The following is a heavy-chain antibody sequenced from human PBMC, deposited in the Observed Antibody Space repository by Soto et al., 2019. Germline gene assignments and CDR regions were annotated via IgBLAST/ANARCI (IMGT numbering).Heavy chain of an antibody. CDR3: AHRERSGYLNY. D-gene: IGHD3-22*01. Sequence: QITLKESGPTLVKPTQTLTLTCTFSGFSLSTSGLAVAWIRQPPGKALECLALIYWDDDKRYSPSLQSRLTITKDTPKNQVVLTVTNMDPVDTATYYCAHRERSGYLNYWGQGTLVTVSS. J-gene: IGHJ4*02. CDR2: IYWDDDK. CDR1: GFSLSTSGLA. V-gene: IGHV2-5*02.